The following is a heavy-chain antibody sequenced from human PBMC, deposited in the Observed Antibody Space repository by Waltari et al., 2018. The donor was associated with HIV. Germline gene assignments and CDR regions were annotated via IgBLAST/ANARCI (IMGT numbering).Heavy chain of an antibody. CDR1: GFTFRNYA. D-gene: IGHD6-19*01. CDR3: AKAVGDTSGRYWGGDV. V-gene: IGHV3-48*03. CDR2: ISAGGTK. J-gene: IGHJ6*02. Sequence: EVQLVASGGGLVQPGGSLRLSCAGSGFTFRNYAITWVRQAPGKGLEWISYISAGGTKYYADSVKGRFSISRDNAKNSLYLQMNSLRAEDTAVYYCAKAVGDTSGRYWGGDVWGQGTTVTVSS.